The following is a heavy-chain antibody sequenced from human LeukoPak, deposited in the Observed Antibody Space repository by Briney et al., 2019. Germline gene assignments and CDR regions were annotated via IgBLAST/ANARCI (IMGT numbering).Heavy chain of an antibody. CDR3: ARGYQKVDGFGMDV. CDR1: GVSISSGGYY. CDR2: IYYSGST. V-gene: IGHV4-31*03. Sequence: PSQTLSLTCTVSGVSISSGGYYWSWIRQYPGKGLEWIGYIYYSGSTYYNPSLESRVTISADTPKNQFSLKLNSVTAADTAVYYCARGYQKVDGFGMDVWGQGTTVTVSS. J-gene: IGHJ6*02. D-gene: IGHD1-26*01.